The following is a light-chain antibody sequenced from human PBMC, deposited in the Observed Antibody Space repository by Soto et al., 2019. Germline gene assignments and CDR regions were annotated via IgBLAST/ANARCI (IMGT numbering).Light chain of an antibody. Sequence: QSVLTQPPSASGTPGQRVTISCSGSSSNIRSNTVNWYQQLPGTAPKLLIYSNNQRPSGVPDRFSGSKSGTSASLAISGLQSEDEADYYCAAWDDSLNEWVFGGGTKLTVL. V-gene: IGLV1-44*01. CDR2: SNN. CDR3: AAWDDSLNEWV. J-gene: IGLJ3*02. CDR1: SSNIRSNT.